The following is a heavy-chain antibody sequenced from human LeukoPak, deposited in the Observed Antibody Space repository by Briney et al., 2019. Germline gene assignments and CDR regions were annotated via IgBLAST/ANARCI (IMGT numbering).Heavy chain of an antibody. Sequence: SETLSLTCTVSGYSISTSYYWGWIRQPPGKGLEWIGSIYHSGNTYYNPSLKSRVTISVDTSKNQFSLKLSSVTAADTAVYYCASHTGEAGTGVWWFDPWGQGTLVTVSS. J-gene: IGHJ5*02. CDR3: ASHTGEAGTGVWWFDP. CDR2: IYHSGNT. V-gene: IGHV4-38-2*02. D-gene: IGHD6-13*01. CDR1: GYSISTSYY.